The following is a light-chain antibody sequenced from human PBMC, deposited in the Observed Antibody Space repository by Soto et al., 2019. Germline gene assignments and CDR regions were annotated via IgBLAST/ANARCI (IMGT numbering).Light chain of an antibody. V-gene: IGKV1-12*01. CDR2: SAS. Sequence: VRMSQSPASVSASEGERVTITCRASQDIDRWLAWYQQKPGTAPKLLIYSASSLYTGVPSRFSGSGSGTDFTLTISSLQPEDFATYYCQQANTFALTFGGGT. CDR1: QDIDRW. CDR3: QQANTFALT. J-gene: IGKJ4*01.